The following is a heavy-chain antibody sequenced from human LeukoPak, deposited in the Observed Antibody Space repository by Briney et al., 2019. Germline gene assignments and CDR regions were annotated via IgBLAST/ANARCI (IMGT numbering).Heavy chain of an antibody. J-gene: IGHJ4*02. D-gene: IGHD3-22*01. V-gene: IGHV3-21*01. CDR2: ISSSSSYI. CDR1: GFTFSSYS. Sequence: GGSLRLSCAASGFTFSSYSMNWVRQAPGKGLKWVSSISSSSSYIYYADSVKGRFTISRDNAKNSLYLQMNSLRAEDTAVYYCARDRDYYDSSGYPDYWGQGTLVTVSS. CDR3: ARDRDYYDSSGYPDY.